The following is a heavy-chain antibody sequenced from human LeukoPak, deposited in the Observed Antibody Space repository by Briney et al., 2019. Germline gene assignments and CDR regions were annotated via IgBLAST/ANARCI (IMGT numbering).Heavy chain of an antibody. J-gene: IGHJ2*01. CDR2: IYPGVSDT. CDR1: WVTVTSDS. V-gene: IGHV5-51*01. Sequence: GGSSQIFCKGSWVTVTSDSNGGGGRMPRERLEGRGVIYPGVSDTRYSPSFQGQVTISADKSISTAYLQWSSLRASDTAMYYCAVQSATSWGYFDLWGRGTLVTVSS. D-gene: IGHD2-15*01. CDR3: AVQSATSWGYFDL.